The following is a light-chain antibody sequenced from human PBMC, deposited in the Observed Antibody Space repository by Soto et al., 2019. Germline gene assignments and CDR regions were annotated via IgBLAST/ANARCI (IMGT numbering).Light chain of an antibody. V-gene: IGKV3-20*01. CDR2: GAS. J-gene: IGKJ1*01. CDR1: QTVSSAR. CDR3: HQYGSSPWT. Sequence: EIVLTQSPGTLSLSPGERVTLSCRASQTVSSARLAWFQQKAGQAPRLLIYGASSRAPGIPDRFSGSGSETDFTLTITRLESEDFAVYYCHQYGSSPWTFGQGTKVDIK.